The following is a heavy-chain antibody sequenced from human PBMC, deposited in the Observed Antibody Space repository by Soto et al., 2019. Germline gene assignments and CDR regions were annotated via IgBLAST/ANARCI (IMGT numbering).Heavy chain of an antibody. V-gene: IGHV3-33*01. CDR3: ARVYGSGTYPIDY. D-gene: IGHD3-10*01. Sequence: QVQLVESGGGVVQPGRSLRLSCAASGFAFSSYGMHWVRQAPGKGLEWVTVIWSGGSDKYYADSVKGRFTISRDNSKNTLYLQMNSLRADDTAVYYCARVYGSGTYPIDYWGQGTLVTVSS. J-gene: IGHJ4*02. CDR1: GFAFSSYG. CDR2: IWSGGSDK.